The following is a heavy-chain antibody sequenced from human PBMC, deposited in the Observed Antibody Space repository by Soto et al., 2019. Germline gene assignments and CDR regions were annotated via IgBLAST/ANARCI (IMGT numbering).Heavy chain of an antibody. J-gene: IGHJ4*02. Sequence: TLSLTCTVSGGSISSSSYYWGWIRQPPGKGLEWIGSIYYSGSTYYNPSLKSRVTISVDTSKNQFSLKLSSVTAADTAVYYCARRSRGSYHFDYWGQGTLVTVSS. CDR3: ARRSRGSYHFDY. CDR2: IYYSGST. D-gene: IGHD1-26*01. V-gene: IGHV4-39*01. CDR1: GGSISSSSYY.